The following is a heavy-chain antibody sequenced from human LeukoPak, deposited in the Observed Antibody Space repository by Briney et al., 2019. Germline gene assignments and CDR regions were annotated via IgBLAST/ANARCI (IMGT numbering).Heavy chain of an antibody. CDR1: AFSFSNYN. Sequence: GGSLRLSCAASAFSFSNYNMNWVRQAPGKGLEWVSSISSSSSYIYYADSVKGRFTISRDNAKNSLYLQMNSLRAEDTAVYYCAAINPVDYWGQGTLVTVSS. CDR3: AAINPVDY. CDR2: ISSSSSYI. J-gene: IGHJ4*02. V-gene: IGHV3-21*01.